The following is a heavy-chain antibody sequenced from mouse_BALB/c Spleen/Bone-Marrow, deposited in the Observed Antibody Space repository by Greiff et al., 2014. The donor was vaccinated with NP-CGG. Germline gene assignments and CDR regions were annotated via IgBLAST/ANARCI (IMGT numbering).Heavy chain of an antibody. CDR1: GYSITSDYA. CDR3: TREGFGSYDYAMDH. CDR2: ISYSGTT. D-gene: IGHD1-1*02. J-gene: IGHJ4*01. Sequence: EVHLVESGPGLVKLSQSLSLTCSVTGYSITSDYAWNWIRQFPGNKLEWMGYISYSGTTRYNPSLKSRISITRDTSKNQFFLQFNSVTTEDTATYYCTREGFGSYDYAMDHWGQGTSVTVSS. V-gene: IGHV3-2*02.